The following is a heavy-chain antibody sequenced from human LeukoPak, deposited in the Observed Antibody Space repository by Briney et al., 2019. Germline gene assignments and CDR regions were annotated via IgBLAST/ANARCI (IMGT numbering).Heavy chain of an antibody. CDR2: IYHSGST. D-gene: IGHD7-27*01. CDR3: ARDPPQLGSYFDY. Sequence: NPSETLSRTCAVSGGSISSSNWWSWVRQPPGKGLEWIGEIYHSGSTNYNPSLKSRVTISVDKSKNQFSLKLSSVTAADTAVYYCARDPPQLGSYFDYWGQGTLVTVSS. J-gene: IGHJ4*02. CDR1: GGSISSSNW. V-gene: IGHV4-4*02.